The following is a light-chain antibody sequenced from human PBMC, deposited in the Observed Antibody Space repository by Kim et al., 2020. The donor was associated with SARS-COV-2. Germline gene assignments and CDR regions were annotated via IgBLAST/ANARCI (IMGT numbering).Light chain of an antibody. Sequence: QSITTSCTGTTSDIGTYDYVPWYQQRPGKAPKLIIYDVTNRPSGVSNRFSGSKSGNTASLTISGLQAEDEADYYCTSYSTSDTFAVFGGGTQLTVL. CDR1: TSDIGTYDY. CDR3: TSYSTSDTFAV. J-gene: IGLJ3*02. CDR2: DVT. V-gene: IGLV2-14*03.